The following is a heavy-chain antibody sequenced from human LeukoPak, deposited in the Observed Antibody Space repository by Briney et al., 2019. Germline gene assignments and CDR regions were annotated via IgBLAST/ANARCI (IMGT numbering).Heavy chain of an antibody. J-gene: IGHJ6*02. CDR1: GFTFSSYA. CDR3: ARDCYGMYV. Sequence: GGSLRLAWAAYGFTFSSYAMQWVSQARGKGLEWVAVISDEGSNKYQTDSVKGRFTISRDNSKNTLYLQMNSLRAEDTAVYYCARDCYGMYVWGQGTTLTVSS. V-gene: IGHV3-30-3*01. CDR2: ISDEGSNK.